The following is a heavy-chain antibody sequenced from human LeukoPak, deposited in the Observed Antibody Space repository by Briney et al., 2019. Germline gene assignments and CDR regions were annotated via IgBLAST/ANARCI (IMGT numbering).Heavy chain of an antibody. V-gene: IGHV1-2*06. D-gene: IGHD2-21*02. CDR1: GYTFTAYH. CDR2: INPNSGGT. J-gene: IGHJ6*02. Sequence: ASVKVSCKASGYTFTAYHLHWVRQAPGQGLEWMGRINPNSGGTNYAQKFQGRVTMTRDTSISTAYMELSRLRSDDTAVYYCARSLAYCGGDCYPSLGYYGMDVWGQGTTVTVSS. CDR3: ARSLAYCGGDCYPSLGYYGMDV.